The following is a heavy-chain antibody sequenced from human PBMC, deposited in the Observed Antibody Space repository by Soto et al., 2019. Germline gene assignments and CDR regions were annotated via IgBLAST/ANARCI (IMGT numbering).Heavy chain of an antibody. CDR2: ISSSTSYI. D-gene: IGHD3-3*02. Sequence: EVQLVESGGGLVKPGGSLRLSCAASGFTFSSYSMNWVRQAPGKGLEWVSSISSSTSYIYYADSVKGRFTFSRDTAKNALFLQMNSLCAEAMAVYYFYRDRLGICWHEAFGLWGQGTKVSVSS. CDR1: GFTFSSYS. V-gene: IGHV3-21*01. CDR3: YRDRLGICWHEAFGL. J-gene: IGHJ3*01.